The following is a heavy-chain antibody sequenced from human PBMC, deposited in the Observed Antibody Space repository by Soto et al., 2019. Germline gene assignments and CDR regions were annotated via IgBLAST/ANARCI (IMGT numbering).Heavy chain of an antibody. D-gene: IGHD6-13*01. CDR1: GGSISSGGYS. CDR2: MYSSGST. J-gene: IGHJ4*02. CDR3: AKVSSSWYAGFFDL. Sequence: PSETLSLTCAVSGGSISSGGYSWSWIRQHPGKGLEWIGYMYSSGSTYYNPSLKSRLSISVDTSKNQFSLELRSVTAADTAIYYCAKVSSSWYAGFFDLWGQGTLVTVS. V-gene: IGHV4-31*11.